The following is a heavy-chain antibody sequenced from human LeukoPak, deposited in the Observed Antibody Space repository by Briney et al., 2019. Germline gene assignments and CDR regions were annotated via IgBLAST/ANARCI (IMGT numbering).Heavy chain of an antibody. CDR1: GFTFDDYA. CDR2: ISWNSGSI. CDR3: AKEAHIDAEYYYGSGSVPAPFDY. D-gene: IGHD3-10*01. Sequence: PGGSLRLSCAASGFTFDDYAMHWVRQAPGKGLEWVSGISWNSGSIGYADSVKGRFTISRDNAKNSLYLQMNSLRAEDTALYYCAKEAHIDAEYYYGSGSVPAPFDYWGQGTLVTVSS. V-gene: IGHV3-9*01. J-gene: IGHJ4*02.